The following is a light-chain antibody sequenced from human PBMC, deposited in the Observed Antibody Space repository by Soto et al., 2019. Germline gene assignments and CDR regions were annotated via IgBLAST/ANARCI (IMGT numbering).Light chain of an antibody. J-gene: IGLJ1*01. V-gene: IGLV2-23*02. CDR1: SSNVGSYKL. CDR2: EVN. CDR3: CSSGGSPTYV. Sequence: LTQPASVSGSPGQSITISCTGTSSNVGSYKLVSWYQQHPGKAPKLMIFEVNKRPSGVSNRFSGSKSGNTASLTIYGLKVEDEADYYCCSSGGSPTYVFGTATKVTVL.